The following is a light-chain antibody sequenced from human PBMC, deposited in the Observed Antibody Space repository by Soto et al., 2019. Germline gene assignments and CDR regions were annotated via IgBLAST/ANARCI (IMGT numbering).Light chain of an antibody. CDR2: KAS. CDR1: QSISSW. V-gene: IGKV1-5*03. Sequence: DIQMTQSPSTLSAYVGDRVTITCRASQSISSWLAWYQQKPGKAPKLLIYKASSLESGVPSRFSGSGSGTEFTLTISSLQPDDFATYYCQQYNSYVTFGPGTKVDIK. CDR3: QQYNSYVT. J-gene: IGKJ3*01.